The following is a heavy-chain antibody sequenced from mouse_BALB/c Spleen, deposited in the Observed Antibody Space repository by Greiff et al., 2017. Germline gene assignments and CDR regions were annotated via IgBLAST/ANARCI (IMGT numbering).Heavy chain of an antibody. CDR1: GFTFSSYG. CDR2: INSNGGST. D-gene: IGHD1-1*01. CDR3: ARESTTVVATYYFDY. Sequence: EVHLVESGGGLVQPGGSLKLSCAASGFTFSSYGMSWVRQTPDKRLELVATINSNGGSTYYPDSVKGRFTISRDNAKNTLYLQMSSLKSEDTAMYYCARESTTVVATYYFDYWSQGTTLTVSS. J-gene: IGHJ2*01. V-gene: IGHV5-6-3*01.